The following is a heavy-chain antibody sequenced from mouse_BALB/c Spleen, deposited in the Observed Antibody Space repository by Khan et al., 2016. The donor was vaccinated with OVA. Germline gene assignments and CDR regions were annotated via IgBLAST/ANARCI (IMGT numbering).Heavy chain of an antibody. CDR2: ISIGGGTT. V-gene: IGHV5-12-1*01. CDR1: GFAFSSYD. CDR3: TRPHYYGSNYYFDY. Sequence: EVALVESGGGLVKPGGSLKLSCAASGFAFSSYDMSWVRQTPEKRLEWVAFISIGGGTTYYPDTVKGRFTISRDHAKNTLYLQMNSLKSEDTAMYYCTRPHYYGSNYYFDYWGQGTTLTVSS. D-gene: IGHD1-1*01. J-gene: IGHJ2*01.